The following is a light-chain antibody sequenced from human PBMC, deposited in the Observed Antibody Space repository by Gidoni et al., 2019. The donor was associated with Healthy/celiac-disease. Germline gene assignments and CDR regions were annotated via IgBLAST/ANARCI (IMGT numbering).Light chain of an antibody. CDR2: DAS. V-gene: IGKV3-11*01. J-gene: IGKJ5*01. CDR3: QQRSNWPPLT. Sequence: EIVLTQSPATLSLSPGERATLSCRASQSVSSYLAWYQQKPGQAPRLLIYDASNRATGIPARLSGRGSGTDFTLTISSLEPEDFAVYYCQQRSNWPPLTFGQGTRLEIK. CDR1: QSVSSY.